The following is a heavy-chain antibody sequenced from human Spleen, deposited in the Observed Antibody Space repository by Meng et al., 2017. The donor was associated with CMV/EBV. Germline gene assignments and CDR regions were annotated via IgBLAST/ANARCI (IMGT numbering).Heavy chain of an antibody. D-gene: IGHD2-2*01. J-gene: IGHJ5*01. CDR3: ARGLVISAASYNWFDS. V-gene: IGHV4-30-4*01. CDR2: INYGGNT. CDR1: GSTSGGDYN. Sequence: GSTSGGDYNWRWLREPPGKGLGWIEYINYGGNTYYEQSLKSRVNMSIDTSKNQFSLRLSSVTAADTAMYYCARGLVISAASYNWFDSWGRGSLVTVSS.